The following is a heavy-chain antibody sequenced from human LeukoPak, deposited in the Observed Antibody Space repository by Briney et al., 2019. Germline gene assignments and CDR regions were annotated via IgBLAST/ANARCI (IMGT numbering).Heavy chain of an antibody. CDR3: ANFLAARAFDY. D-gene: IGHD6-6*01. CDR2: ISGSGGST. Sequence: GGSLRLSCAASGFTFSSYAMNWVRQAPGKGLEWVSRISGSGGSTYYADSVKGRFTISRDNSKNTLYLQMDSLRADDTAVYYCANFLAARAFDYWGQGTLVTVSS. J-gene: IGHJ4*02. V-gene: IGHV3-23*01. CDR1: GFTFSSYA.